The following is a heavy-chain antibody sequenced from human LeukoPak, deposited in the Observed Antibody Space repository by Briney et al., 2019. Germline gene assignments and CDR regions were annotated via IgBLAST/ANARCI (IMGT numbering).Heavy chain of an antibody. J-gene: IGHJ6*03. CDR1: GGSFSGYY. CDR2: INHSGST. V-gene: IGHV4-34*01. Sequence: SETLSLTCAVYGGSFSGYYWSWIRQPPGKGLEWIGEINHSGSTNYNPSLKSRVTISVDTSKNQFSLKLSSVTAADTAVYNCARVEEGYGSGRRENYYYYYMDVWGKGTTVTISS. D-gene: IGHD3-10*01. CDR3: ARVEEGYGSGRRENYYYYYMDV.